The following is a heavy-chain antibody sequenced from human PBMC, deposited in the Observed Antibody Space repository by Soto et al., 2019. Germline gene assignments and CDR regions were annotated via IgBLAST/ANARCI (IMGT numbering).Heavy chain of an antibody. CDR3: AKSRYYDSSGYPTTNWFDP. Sequence: GGSLRLSCEAAGFTFNSYAMSWVRQAPGKGLEWVSAISGSGGSTYYADSVKGRFTISRDNSKNTLYLQMNSLRAEDTAVYYCAKSRYYDSSGYPTTNWFDPWGQGTLVTAPQ. D-gene: IGHD3-22*01. CDR2: ISGSGGST. V-gene: IGHV3-23*01. J-gene: IGHJ5*02. CDR1: GFTFNSYA.